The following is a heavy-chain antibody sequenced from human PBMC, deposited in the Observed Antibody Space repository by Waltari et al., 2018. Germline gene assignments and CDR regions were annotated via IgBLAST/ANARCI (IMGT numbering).Heavy chain of an antibody. V-gene: IGHV1-69*01. CDR2: IIPIFGTA. CDR3: ASHQVVPAAIPVYYYGMDV. J-gene: IGHJ6*02. D-gene: IGHD2-2*01. Sequence: QVQLVQSGAEVKKPGSSVKVSCKASGGTFSSYAISWVRQAPGQGLEWMGGIIPIFGTANYAQKFQGRVTITADESTSTAYMELSSLRSEDTAVYYCASHQVVPAAIPVYYYGMDVWGQGTTVTVSS. CDR1: GGTFSSYA.